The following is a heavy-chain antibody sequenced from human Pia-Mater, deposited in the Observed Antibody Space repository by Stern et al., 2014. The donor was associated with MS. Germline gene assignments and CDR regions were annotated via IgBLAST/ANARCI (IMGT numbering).Heavy chain of an antibody. CDR3: ARDPSYCGGDCYANWFDP. CDR2: INSDGSSA. V-gene: IGHV3-74*01. D-gene: IGHD2-21*02. Sequence: EVQLLESGGGLVQPGGSLRLSCAASGFTFRSYWMHWVRQAPGKGLVWVSRINSDGSSASYADSVKGRFTISRDNAKNTLYLQMNSLRAEDTAVYYCARDPSYCGGDCYANWFDPCGQGTLVTVSS. J-gene: IGHJ5*02. CDR1: GFTFRSYW.